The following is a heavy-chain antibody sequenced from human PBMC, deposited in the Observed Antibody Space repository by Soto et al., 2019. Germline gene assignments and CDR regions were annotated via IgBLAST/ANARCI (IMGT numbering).Heavy chain of an antibody. D-gene: IGHD5-12*01. CDR1: GFTFSSYS. J-gene: IGHJ4*02. CDR2: ISSSSSYI. V-gene: IGHV3-21*01. CDR3: ARVSGYEPRSHDY. Sequence: EVQLVESGGGLVKPGGSLRLSCAASGFTFSSYSMNWVRQAPGKGLEWVSSISSSSSYIYYADSVKGRFTISRDNAKNSLYLQMNSLRAEDTAVYYCARVSGYEPRSHDYWGQGTLVTVSS.